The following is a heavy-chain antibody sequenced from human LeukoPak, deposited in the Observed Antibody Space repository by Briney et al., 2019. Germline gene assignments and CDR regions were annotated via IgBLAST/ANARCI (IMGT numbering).Heavy chain of an antibody. CDR1: GFTFSSYG. V-gene: IGHV3-30*02. J-gene: IGHJ4*02. CDR2: IRYDGSNK. CDR3: AKASATIFGVVTYYYFDY. D-gene: IGHD3-3*01. Sequence: GGSLRLSCAASGFTFSSYGMHWVRQAPGEGLEWVAFIRYDGSNKYYADSVKGRFTISRDNSKNTLYLQMNSLRAEDTAVYYCAKASATIFGVVTYYYFDYWGQGTLVTVSS.